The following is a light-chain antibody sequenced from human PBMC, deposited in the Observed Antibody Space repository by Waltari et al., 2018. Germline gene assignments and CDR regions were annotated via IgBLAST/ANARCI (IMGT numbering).Light chain of an antibody. CDR3: QQRRNWPLT. V-gene: IGKV3-11*01. CDR2: DAS. Sequence: EMVLTQSPATRSLSPGERVTLSCRASQSFSSFLAWYQQKPGQAPRLLIYDASNRATGIPARFSGSGSGTDFTLTISSLEPEDFAVYFCQQRRNWPLTFGPGTKVDIK. CDR1: QSFSSF. J-gene: IGKJ3*01.